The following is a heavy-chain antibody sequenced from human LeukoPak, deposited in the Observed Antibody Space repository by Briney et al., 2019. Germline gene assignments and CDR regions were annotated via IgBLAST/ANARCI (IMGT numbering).Heavy chain of an antibody. CDR1: GGSFSGYY. CDR2: INHSGST. V-gene: IGHV4-34*01. D-gene: IGHD2-15*01. CDR3: ARAGKGLGYCSGGSCYDWFDP. J-gene: IGHJ5*02. Sequence: SETLSLTCAVYGGSFSGYYWSWIRPPPGKGLEWIGEINHSGSTNYNPSLKSRVTISVDTSKNQFSLKLSSVAAADTAVYYCARAGKGLGYCSGGSCYDWFDPWGQGTLVTVSS.